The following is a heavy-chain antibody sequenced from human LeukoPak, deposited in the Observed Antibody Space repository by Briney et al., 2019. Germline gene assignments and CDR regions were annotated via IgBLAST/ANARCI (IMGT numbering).Heavy chain of an antibody. D-gene: IGHD2-2*01. CDR3: ARGEDIVVLPAASERDFFDY. CDR2: ISYDGSNK. V-gene: IGHV3-30*04. CDR1: EFTFSGYA. J-gene: IGHJ4*02. Sequence: GGSLRLSCAASEFTFSGYAMHWVRQAPGKGLEWVAVISYDGSNKYYADSVKGRFTISRDNSKNTLYLQMNSLRAEDTAVYYCARGEDIVVLPAASERDFFDYWGQGTLVTVSS.